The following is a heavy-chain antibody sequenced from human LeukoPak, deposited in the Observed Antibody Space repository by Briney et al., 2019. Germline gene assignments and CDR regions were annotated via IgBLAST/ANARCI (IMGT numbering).Heavy chain of an antibody. CDR2: INPSGGRT. J-gene: IGHJ6*02. V-gene: IGHV1-46*01. CDR3: ARGADCSSTSCYPYYYYGMDV. CDR1: VYTFTSYY. Sequence: ASAKVSPMPSVYTFTSYYMYCGRQAPQPRVEWMGLINPSGGRTSYAQKFQGRVTMTRDTSPSTVYMELSSLRSEDTAVYYCARGADCSSTSCYPYYYYGMDVWGQGTTVTVSS. D-gene: IGHD2-2*01.